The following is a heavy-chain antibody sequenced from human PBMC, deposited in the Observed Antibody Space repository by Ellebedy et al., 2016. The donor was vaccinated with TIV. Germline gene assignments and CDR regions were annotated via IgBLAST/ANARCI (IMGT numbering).Heavy chain of an antibody. D-gene: IGHD3-10*01. J-gene: IGHJ4*02. Sequence: PGGSLRLSCEASGFAFSENYMTWIRQTPGRGLEWVAYIGRTSGDIDYADSVKGRFVMSRDNAKSSVFLQMDSLRDDDTAVYFCARIRRHYFGLGSPFCIDIWGQGTLVTVSS. CDR1: GFAFSENY. V-gene: IGHV3-11*06. CDR3: ARIRRHYFGLGSPFCIDI. CDR2: IGRTSGDI.